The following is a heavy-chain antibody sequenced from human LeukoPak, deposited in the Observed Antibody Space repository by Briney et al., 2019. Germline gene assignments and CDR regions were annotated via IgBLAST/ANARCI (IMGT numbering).Heavy chain of an antibody. CDR1: GGSISSGGYY. Sequence: SETLSLTCTVSGGSISSGGYYWSWIRQHPGKGLEWIGYIYYSGSTYYNPSLKSRVTISVDTSKNQFSLKLSSVTAADTAVYYCAREIGNDVAFDIWGQGTMVTVSS. D-gene: IGHD1-1*01. V-gene: IGHV4-31*03. CDR3: AREIGNDVAFDI. CDR2: IYYSGST. J-gene: IGHJ3*02.